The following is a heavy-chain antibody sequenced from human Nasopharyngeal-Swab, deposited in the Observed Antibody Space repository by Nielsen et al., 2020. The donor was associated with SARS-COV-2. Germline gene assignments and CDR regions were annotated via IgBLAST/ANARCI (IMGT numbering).Heavy chain of an antibody. Sequence: SETLSLTCTVSGGSIGSYFWSWIRQPPGKGQEWIGYIYYTVNTNYNPSLESRVTISMDKSRNQFSLKLSSVSAADTAVYFCARAIGVKAFDIWGQGTVVTVSS. CDR1: GGSIGSYF. CDR2: IYYTVNT. D-gene: IGHD3-3*01. V-gene: IGHV4-59*13. J-gene: IGHJ3*02. CDR3: ARAIGVKAFDI.